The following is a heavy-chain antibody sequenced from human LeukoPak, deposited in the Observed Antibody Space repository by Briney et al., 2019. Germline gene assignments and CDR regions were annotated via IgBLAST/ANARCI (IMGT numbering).Heavy chain of an antibody. CDR1: GGSLSSYY. CDR3: VRDNSRDGYNYYFDF. V-gene: IGHV4-4*07. D-gene: IGHD5-24*01. J-gene: IGHJ4*02. CDR2: IYTSGST. Sequence: SETLSLTCTVSGGSLSSYYWSWIRQPAGKGLEGIGLIYTSGSTNYNPSLTSRSTMSVDPSKSQFSLKLSSVTAADTAVYYCVRDNSRDGYNYYFDFWGQGTLVSVSS.